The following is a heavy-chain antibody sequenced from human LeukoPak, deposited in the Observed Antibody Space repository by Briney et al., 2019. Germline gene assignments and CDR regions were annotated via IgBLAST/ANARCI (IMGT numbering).Heavy chain of an antibody. J-gene: IGHJ4*02. V-gene: IGHV3-7*01. D-gene: IGHD5-12*01. CDR1: GFTFSSYS. CDR2: IKQDGSEK. CDR3: ARDAGYGSDY. Sequence: GGCLRLSCAASGFTFSSYSMSWVRQAPGKGLEWVANIKQDGSEKYYVDSVKGRFTISRDNAKNSLYLQMNSLRAEDTAVYYCARDAGYGSDYWGQGTLVTVSS.